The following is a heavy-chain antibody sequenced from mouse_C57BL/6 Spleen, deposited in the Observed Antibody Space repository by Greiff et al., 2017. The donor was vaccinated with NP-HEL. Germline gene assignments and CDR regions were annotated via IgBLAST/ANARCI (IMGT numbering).Heavy chain of an antibody. V-gene: IGHV1-52*01. D-gene: IGHD2-5*01. CDR1: GYTFTSYW. CDR2: IDPSDSET. J-gene: IGHJ3*01. CDR3: AREGFSNYLFAY. Sequence: VQLQQPGAELVRPGSSVKLSCKASGYTFTSYWMHWVKQRPIQGLEWIGNIDPSDSETHYNQKFKDKATLTVDKSSSTAYMQLSSLTSEDSAVYYCAREGFSNYLFAYWGQGTLVTVSA.